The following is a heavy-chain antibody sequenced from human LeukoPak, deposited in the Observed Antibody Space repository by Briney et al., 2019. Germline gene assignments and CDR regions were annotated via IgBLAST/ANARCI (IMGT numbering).Heavy chain of an antibody. Sequence: GGSLRLSRAASGFTFSNYGIHWVRQAPGKGLEWVAVISYDGSNKYYVDSVKGRFTISRDNSKNTLYLQMNSLRPEDTAVYYCAKGGGIWGTAGYWGQGTLVTVSS. V-gene: IGHV3-30*18. CDR1: GFTFSNYG. CDR2: ISYDGSNK. CDR3: AKGGGIWGTAGY. J-gene: IGHJ4*02. D-gene: IGHD3-16*01.